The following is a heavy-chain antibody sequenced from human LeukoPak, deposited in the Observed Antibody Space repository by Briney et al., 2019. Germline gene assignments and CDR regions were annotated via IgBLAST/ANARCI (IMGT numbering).Heavy chain of an antibody. D-gene: IGHD3-10*01. Sequence: ASVKVSCKASGYTFTSYDINWVRQATGQGLEWMGWMNPNSGNTGYAQKFQGRVTMTRNTSISTAYMELSSLRSEDTAVYYCARALKRITMVRGVRSLGYWGQGTLVTVSS. CDR3: ARALKRITMVRGVRSLGY. CDR1: GYTFTSYD. V-gene: IGHV1-8*01. J-gene: IGHJ4*02. CDR2: MNPNSGNT.